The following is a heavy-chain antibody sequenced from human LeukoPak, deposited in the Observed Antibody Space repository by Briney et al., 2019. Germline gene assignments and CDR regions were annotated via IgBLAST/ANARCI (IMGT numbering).Heavy chain of an antibody. V-gene: IGHV1-69*04. CDR2: IIPILGIA. CDR3: AKGTGYSSSWGVGYYFDY. CDR1: GGTFSSYA. J-gene: IGHJ4*02. D-gene: IGHD6-13*01. Sequence: GASVKVSCKASGGTFSSYAISWVRQAPGQGLEWMGRIIPILGIANYAQKFQGRVTITADKSTSTAYMELSSLRSEDTAVYYCAKGTGYSSSWGVGYYFDYWGQGTLVTVSS.